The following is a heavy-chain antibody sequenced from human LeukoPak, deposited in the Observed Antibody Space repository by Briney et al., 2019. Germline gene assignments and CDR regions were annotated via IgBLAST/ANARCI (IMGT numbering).Heavy chain of an antibody. CDR3: ARDQGLRWLQLRFHY. D-gene: IGHD5-24*01. J-gene: IGHJ4*02. Sequence: GASVKVSCKASGYTFTGYYMHWVRQAPGQGLEWMGWINPNSGGTNYAQKFQGRVTMTRDTSISTAYMELSRLRSDDTAVYYCARDQGLRWLQLRFHYWGQGTLVTVSS. CDR1: GYTFTGYY. CDR2: INPNSGGT. V-gene: IGHV1-2*02.